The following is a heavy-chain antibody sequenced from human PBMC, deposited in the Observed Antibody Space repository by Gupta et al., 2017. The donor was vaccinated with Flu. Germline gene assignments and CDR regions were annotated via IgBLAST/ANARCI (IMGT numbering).Heavy chain of an antibody. J-gene: IGHJ5*02. CDR3: TRLGGFTVGYNWFDP. V-gene: IGHV4-34*01. CDR2: IDHSGGT. CDR1: SGSY. D-gene: IGHD4-4*01. Sequence: SGSYWSCIRQPPGKGPEWIGEIDHSGGTNYNPSLKGRVTMSVDTSKNQFSLNLYSVTAADTAIYYCTRLGGFTVGYNWFDPWGQGTLVTVSS.